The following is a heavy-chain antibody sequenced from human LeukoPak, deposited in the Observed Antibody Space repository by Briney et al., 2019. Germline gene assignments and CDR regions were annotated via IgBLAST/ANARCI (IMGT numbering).Heavy chain of an antibody. CDR2: ISYSGST. Sequence: SETLSLTCTVSGGSISIYYWSWIRQPPGKGLEYIWYISYSGSTNYNPSLKSRVTISVDTSKNQFSLKLSSVTAADTAVYYCARVSRDGYNFMFDYWGQGTQVTVSS. J-gene: IGHJ4*02. V-gene: IGHV4-59*01. D-gene: IGHD5-24*01. CDR3: ARVSRDGYNFMFDY. CDR1: GGSISIYY.